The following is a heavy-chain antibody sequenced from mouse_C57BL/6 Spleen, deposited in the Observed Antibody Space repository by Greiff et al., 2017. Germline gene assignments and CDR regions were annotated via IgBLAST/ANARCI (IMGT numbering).Heavy chain of an antibody. J-gene: IGHJ1*03. V-gene: IGHV1-26*01. CDR3: LEYFDV. CDR2: INPNNGGT. Sequence: VQLQQSGPELVKPGASVKISCKASGYTFTDYYMNWVKQSHGKSLEWIGDINPNNGGTSYNQKFKGKATLTVDKSSSTAYMELRSLTSEDSAVYYCLEYFDVWGTGTTVTVSS. CDR1: GYTFTDYY.